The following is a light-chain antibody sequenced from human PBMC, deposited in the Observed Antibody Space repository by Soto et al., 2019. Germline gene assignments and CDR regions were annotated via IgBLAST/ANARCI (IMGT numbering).Light chain of an antibody. CDR1: SSDVCGFNY. Sequence: QSALTQPASVSCSPGQSITISCTGTSSDVCGFNYVSWYQQHPGKAPKLLIFDVYSRPSGISNRFSGSKSGNTASLTISGLQAEDEADYYCSSYTTSSSYVFGAGTKVTVL. CDR2: DVY. J-gene: IGLJ1*01. V-gene: IGLV2-14*01. CDR3: SSYTTSSSYV.